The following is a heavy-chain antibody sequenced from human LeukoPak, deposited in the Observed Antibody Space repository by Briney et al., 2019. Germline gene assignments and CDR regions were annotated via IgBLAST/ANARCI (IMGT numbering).Heavy chain of an antibody. CDR3: ARQPGYDFWSGYYDY. V-gene: IGHV4-39*01. J-gene: IGHJ4*02. Sequence: SETLSLTCTVSGGSISSSSYYWGWIRQPPGKGLEWIGSIYYSGSTYYNPSLKSRVTISVDTSKNQFSLKLSSVTAADTAVYYCARQPGYDFWSGYYDYWGQGTLVTVSS. CDR1: GGSISSSSYY. CDR2: IYYSGST. D-gene: IGHD3-3*01.